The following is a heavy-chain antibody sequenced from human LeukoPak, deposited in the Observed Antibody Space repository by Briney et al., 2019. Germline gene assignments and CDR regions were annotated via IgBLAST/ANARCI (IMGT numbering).Heavy chain of an antibody. CDR1: GYTFTRYY. Sequence: SVKVSCKASGYTFTRYYMYWVRQAPGQGLEWMGGIIPNFGTANYAQKFQGRVTITADESTSTAYMELSSLRSEDTAVYYCASGRGYYYDSSGYSEFDYWGQGTLVTVSS. D-gene: IGHD3-22*01. V-gene: IGHV1-69*13. J-gene: IGHJ4*02. CDR3: ASGRGYYYDSSGYSEFDY. CDR2: IIPNFGTA.